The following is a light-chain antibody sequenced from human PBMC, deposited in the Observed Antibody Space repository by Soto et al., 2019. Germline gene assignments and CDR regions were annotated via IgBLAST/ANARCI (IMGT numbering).Light chain of an antibody. V-gene: IGKV1-33*01. J-gene: IGKJ4*01. CDR3: QQYEELPLT. CDR1: QSIANY. CDR2: AAS. Sequence: DVQLTQSPSTLSASVGDRVAITCQASQSIANYLNWFQFRPGKAPQLLISAASHLEPGVPSRFSGERSGSDFTLIINNLQPEDFATYYCQQYEELPLTFGGGTRV.